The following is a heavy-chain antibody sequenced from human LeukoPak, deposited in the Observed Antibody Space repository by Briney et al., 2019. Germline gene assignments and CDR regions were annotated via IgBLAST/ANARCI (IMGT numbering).Heavy chain of an antibody. Sequence: GGSLRLSCAASEFSVGSNYMTWVRQAPGKGLEWVSLIYSGGSTYYADSVKGRFTISRDNPKNTLYLQINSLRAEDTALYYCAKDYYYDYVWGSYRFPDYWGQGTLVTVSS. CDR1: EFSVGSNY. CDR2: IYSGGST. D-gene: IGHD3-16*02. V-gene: IGHV3-66*01. CDR3: AKDYYYDYVWGSYRFPDY. J-gene: IGHJ4*02.